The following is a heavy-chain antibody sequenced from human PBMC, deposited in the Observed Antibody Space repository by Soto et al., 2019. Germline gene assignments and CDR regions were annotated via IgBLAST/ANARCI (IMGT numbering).Heavy chain of an antibody. CDR2: IYYSGST. CDR1: GGSISSGGYY. Sequence: SETLSLTCTVSGGSISSGGYYWSWIRQHPGKGLEWIGYIYYSGSTYYNPSLKSRVTISVDTSKNQFSLKLSSVTAADTAVYYCARGDYQMATTSEYYFDYWGQGTLVTVSS. D-gene: IGHD4-17*01. J-gene: IGHJ4*02. V-gene: IGHV4-31*03. CDR3: ARGDYQMATTSEYYFDY.